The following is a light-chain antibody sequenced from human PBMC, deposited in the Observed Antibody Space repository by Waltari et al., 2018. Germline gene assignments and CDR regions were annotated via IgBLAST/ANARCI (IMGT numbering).Light chain of an antibody. CDR3: GSYTGSTTWV. Sequence: QSALTQPASVSGSPGQSITISCTGATSDAGGYTSVPWYHQRPVKAPKLLIFDVRNRPSGVSSRFSGSKAGNTAPLTISGLQDEDEAAYYCGSYTGSTTWVFGGGTKLTVL. CDR1: TSDAGGYTS. CDR2: DVR. V-gene: IGLV2-14*01. J-gene: IGLJ3*02.